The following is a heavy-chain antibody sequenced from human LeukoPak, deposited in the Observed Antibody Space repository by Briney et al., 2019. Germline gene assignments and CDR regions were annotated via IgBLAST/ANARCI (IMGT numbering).Heavy chain of an antibody. CDR2: ISSSGSTI. CDR3: ARERGFMVRGVPPES. D-gene: IGHD3-10*01. V-gene: IGHV3-48*03. Sequence: GGSLRLSCAASGFTFSSYEMNWVRQAPGKGLEWVSYISSSGSTIYYADSVKGRFTISRDNAKNSLYLQMNSPRAEDTAVYYCARERGFMVRGVPPESWGQGTLVTVSS. CDR1: GFTFSSYE. J-gene: IGHJ4*02.